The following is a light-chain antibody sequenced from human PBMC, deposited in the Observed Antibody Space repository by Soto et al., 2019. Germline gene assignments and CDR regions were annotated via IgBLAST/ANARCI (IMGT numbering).Light chain of an antibody. Sequence: EIVLTQSPGSLSLSPGQRATLSCRASQSVDTTSFAWDQKKPGQAPSLLIYGASKRATGITDRFSGSGPGTDFTLIISRLEPEDFAVYSCQQYISSVTFGQGTQVEIK. CDR2: GAS. J-gene: IGKJ1*01. CDR3: QQYISSVT. V-gene: IGKV3-20*01. CDR1: QSVDTTS.